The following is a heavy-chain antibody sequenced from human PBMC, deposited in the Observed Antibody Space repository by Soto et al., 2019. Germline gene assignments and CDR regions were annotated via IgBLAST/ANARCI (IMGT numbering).Heavy chain of an antibody. V-gene: IGHV3-33*01. CDR2: IWSDGSNK. D-gene: IGHD6-13*01. CDR3: AREPGIAAAGAISLGMDV. CDR1: GFTFSSYG. Sequence: GGSLRLSCAASGFTFSSYGMEWVRQAPGKGLEWVAVIWSDGSNKYYADPVKGRFTISRDDSKNTLYLQMNSLRPEDTAVYYCAREPGIAAAGAISLGMDVWGQGTTVTVSS. J-gene: IGHJ6*02.